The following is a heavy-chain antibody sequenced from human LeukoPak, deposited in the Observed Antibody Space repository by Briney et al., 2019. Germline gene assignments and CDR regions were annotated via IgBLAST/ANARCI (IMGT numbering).Heavy chain of an antibody. CDR3: ARVALGYFDP. CDR2: IYYSGST. CDR1: GGSISSGDYY. D-gene: IGHD2-15*01. Sequence: SQTLSLTCTVSGGSISSGDYYWSWIRQPPGKGLEWIGYIYYSGSTYYNPSLKSRVTISVDTSKNQFSLKLSSVTAADTAVYYCARVALGYFDPWAREPWSPSPQ. V-gene: IGHV4-30-4*08. J-gene: IGHJ5*02.